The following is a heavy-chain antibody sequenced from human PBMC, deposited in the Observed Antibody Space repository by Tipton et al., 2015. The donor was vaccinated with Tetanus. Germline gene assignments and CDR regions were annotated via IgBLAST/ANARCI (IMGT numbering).Heavy chain of an antibody. CDR1: GYKFINYD. Sequence: QLVQSGAEQRKPGASVKVSCKASGYKFINYDIIWGRQVDGEGLEWMGWMNPSSGNTGFAQKFQGRVTMTSSSAITTAYMELSSLRSDDTAVYYSAVRNKYGYVSTDHLGQGPLLPVSS. D-gene: IGHD3-16*01. J-gene: IGHJ1*01. CDR3: AVRNKYGYVSTDH. CDR2: MNPSSGNT. V-gene: IGHV1-8*01.